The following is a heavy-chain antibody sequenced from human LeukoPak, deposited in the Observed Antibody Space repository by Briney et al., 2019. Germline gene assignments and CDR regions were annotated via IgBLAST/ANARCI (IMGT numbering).Heavy chain of an antibody. CDR2: ISGSGGST. J-gene: IGHJ4*02. V-gene: IGHV3-23*01. CDR1: GFTFSSYA. D-gene: IGHD3-10*01. Sequence: GGSLRLSCAASGFTFSSYAMSWVRQAPGKGLEWVSAISGSGGSTYYADSVKGRFTISRDNSKNTLYLQMNSLRAEDAAVYYCARTDLFRYYFDYWGQGTLVTVSS. CDR3: ARTDLFRYYFDY.